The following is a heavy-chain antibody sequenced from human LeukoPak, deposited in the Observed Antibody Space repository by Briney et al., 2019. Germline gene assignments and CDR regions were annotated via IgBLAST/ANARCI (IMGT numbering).Heavy chain of an antibody. Sequence: GGSLRLSCAASGFTFSSYAMTWVRQAPGEGLEWVSAISPSGGDTYYADSVQGRFSISRDDSKNTLYLQMNSLRAEDTAIYYCAMEGFDIWGQGTMVTVSS. CDR3: AMEGFDI. V-gene: IGHV3-23*01. J-gene: IGHJ3*02. CDR1: GFTFSSYA. CDR2: ISPSGGDT. D-gene: IGHD3-3*01.